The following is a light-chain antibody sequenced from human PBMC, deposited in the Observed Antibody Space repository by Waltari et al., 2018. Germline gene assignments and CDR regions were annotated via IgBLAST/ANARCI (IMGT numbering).Light chain of an antibody. CDR3: SSHTSDLSWL. CDR2: EVN. CDR1: SSDVGSYNR. J-gene: IGLJ3*02. Sequence: QSALTQPASVSGSPGQSITISCTGTSSDVGSYNRVSWYQQNPGEVPKLMLYEVNKRPSGVAALFSGSKSGNTATLTISGLQAEDEADYYCSSHTSDLSWLFGGGTKVTVL. V-gene: IGLV2-23*02.